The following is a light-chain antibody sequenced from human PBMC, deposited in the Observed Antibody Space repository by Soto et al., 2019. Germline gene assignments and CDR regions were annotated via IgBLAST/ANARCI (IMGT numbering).Light chain of an antibody. V-gene: IGLV1-40*01. J-gene: IGLJ1*01. CDR1: SSNIGAGYD. CDR2: GNN. CDR3: QSYATGLSVLYV. Sequence: QSVLTQPPSVSGAPGQRVTISCTGSSSNIGAGYDVHWYQQLPGTAPKLLIYGNNNRPSGVPDRFSGSKSGTSASLAVTELQAEDEADYYCQSYATGLSVLYVFGTGTKLTVL.